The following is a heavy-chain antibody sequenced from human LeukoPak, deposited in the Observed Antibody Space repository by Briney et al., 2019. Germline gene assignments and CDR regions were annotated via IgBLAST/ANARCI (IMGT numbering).Heavy chain of an antibody. Sequence: GGSLRLSCAASGFTFSSYSMNWVRQAPGKGLEWVSSISSSSSYIYYADSVKGRFTISRDNAKNSLYLQMNSLRAEDTAVYYCARASYYDFWSGYSWEKTNYYYGMDVWGQGTTVTVSS. V-gene: IGHV3-21*01. CDR1: GFTFSSYS. D-gene: IGHD3-3*01. CDR2: ISSSSSYI. CDR3: ARASYYDFWSGYSWEKTNYYYGMDV. J-gene: IGHJ6*02.